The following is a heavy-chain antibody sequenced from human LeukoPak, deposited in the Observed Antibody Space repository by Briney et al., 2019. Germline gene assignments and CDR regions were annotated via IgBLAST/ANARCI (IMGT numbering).Heavy chain of an antibody. CDR2: IKQDGSEK. D-gene: IGHD3-10*01. Sequence: PGGSLRLSCAASRFTFNSFWMSWVRQAPGKGLEWVASIKQDGSEKYYVESVKGRFTISRDNAKNLLYLQMNSLRVEDTAVYYCATAAYYYASGSQYYFDYWGQGTLVTVSS. CDR1: RFTFNSFW. CDR3: ATAAYYYASGSQYYFDY. J-gene: IGHJ4*02. V-gene: IGHV3-7*01.